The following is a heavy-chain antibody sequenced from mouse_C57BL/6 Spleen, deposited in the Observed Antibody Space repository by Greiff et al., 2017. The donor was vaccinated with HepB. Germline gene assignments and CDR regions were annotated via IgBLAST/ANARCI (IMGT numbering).Heavy chain of an antibody. CDR1: GYTFTSYW. CDR2: IYPSDSET. CDR3: ARARDFDY. J-gene: IGHJ2*01. V-gene: IGHV1-61*01. Sequence: QVQLKESGAELVRPGSSVKLSCKASGYTFTSYWMDWVKQRPGQGLEWIGNIYPSDSETHYNQKFKDKATLTVDKSSSTAYMQLSSLTSEDSAVYYCARARDFDYWGQGTTLPVSS.